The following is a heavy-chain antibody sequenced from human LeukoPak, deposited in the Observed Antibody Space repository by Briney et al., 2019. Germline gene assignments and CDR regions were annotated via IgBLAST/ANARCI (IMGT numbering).Heavy chain of an antibody. CDR3: ARDGGEVGASTWFDP. V-gene: IGHV4-59*01. D-gene: IGHD1-26*01. CDR2: IYYRGST. Sequence: KPSETPSLTCRVSGGSISTYLWSLIRQPPGKGLEGIGYIYYRGSTNYNPSLRSRVTISMDTSMNQFSLRLTSVTAADTAVYYCARDGGEVGASTWFDPWGQGTLVTVSS. CDR1: GGSISTYL. J-gene: IGHJ5*02.